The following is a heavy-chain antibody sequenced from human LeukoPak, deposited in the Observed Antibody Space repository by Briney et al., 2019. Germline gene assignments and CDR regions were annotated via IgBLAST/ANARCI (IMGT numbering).Heavy chain of an antibody. CDR3: ARDPTTEPNIAYYFDF. CDR1: GVSFSGYH. V-gene: IGHV4-34*01. J-gene: IGHJ4*02. CDR2: INDRGHT. D-gene: IGHD4-17*01. Sequence: PSETLSLTCAVYGVSFSGYHWNWIRQFPGKGLEWIGEINDRGHTNYNPSLESRVTISVDTSMKQFSLKLNSVTAADTAVYYCARDPTTEPNIAYYFDFWGQGTLVTVSS.